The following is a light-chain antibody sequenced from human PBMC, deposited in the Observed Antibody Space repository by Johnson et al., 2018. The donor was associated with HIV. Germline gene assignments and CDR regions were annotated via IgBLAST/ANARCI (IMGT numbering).Light chain of an antibody. CDR3: GRWDSSLSEV. Sequence: QSVLTQPPSVSAAPGQKVTISCSGSSSNIGNNYVSWYQQLPGTAPKLLIYDNNKRPSGIPDRFSGSKSGTSATLGITGLQTGDEADYYCGRWDSSLSEVFGTGTKVTVL. CDR1: SSNIGNNY. V-gene: IGLV1-51*01. CDR2: DNN. J-gene: IGLJ1*01.